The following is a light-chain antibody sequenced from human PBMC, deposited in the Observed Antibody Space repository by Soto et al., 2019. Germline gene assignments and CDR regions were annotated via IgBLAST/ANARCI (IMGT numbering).Light chain of an antibody. V-gene: IGLV1-40*01. CDR2: GNS. J-gene: IGLJ3*02. CDR3: QSYDTSLSGSL. Sequence: QSVLTQPPSVSGAPGQRVTISCTGSSSNIGAGYDVHWYQQLPGTAPKLLIYGNSNRPSGVPDRFSGSKSGTSGSLAITGLQAEDEADYYCQSYDTSLSGSLFGGGTKLTVL. CDR1: SSNIGAGYD.